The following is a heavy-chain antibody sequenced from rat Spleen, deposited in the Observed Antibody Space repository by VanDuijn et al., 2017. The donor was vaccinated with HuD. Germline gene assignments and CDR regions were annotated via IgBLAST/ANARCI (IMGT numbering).Heavy chain of an antibody. CDR1: GFTFNNYD. Sequence: EVQLVESGGGLVQPGRSLKLSCEVSGFTFNNYDMAWIRQAPTKGLEWVASINPGGFNTYYRDSVKGRFTGSRDNSKSTLYLQMNSLRSEDTATYYCTREIIRGTKDWFTHWGQGTLVTVSS. CDR3: TREIIRGTKDWFTH. V-gene: IGHV5-25*01. D-gene: IGHD4-3*01. J-gene: IGHJ3*01. CDR2: INPGGFNT.